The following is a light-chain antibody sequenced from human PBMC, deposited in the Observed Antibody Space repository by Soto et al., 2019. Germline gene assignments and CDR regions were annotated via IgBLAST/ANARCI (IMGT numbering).Light chain of an antibody. Sequence: QSALTQPASVSGSPGQSITSSCTGTSSDVGGYNYVSWYQQLPGTAPKLLIYGNSNRPSGVPDRFSGSKSGTSASLAITGLQAEDEADYYCQSYDSSLSGYVFGTGTKVTVL. V-gene: IGLV1-40*01. CDR2: GNS. CDR1: SSDVGGYNY. CDR3: QSYDSSLSGYV. J-gene: IGLJ1*01.